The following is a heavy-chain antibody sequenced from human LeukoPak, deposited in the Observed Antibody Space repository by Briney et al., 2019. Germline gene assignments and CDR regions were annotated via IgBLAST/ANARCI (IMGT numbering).Heavy chain of an antibody. V-gene: IGHV3-21*01. J-gene: IGHJ6*03. CDR3: ARDGGYDNHYYYYYMDV. D-gene: IGHD5-12*01. CDR1: GFTFRSYS. CDR2: ISSSSSYI. Sequence: GGSLRLSCAASGFTFRSYSMNWVRQAPGKGLEWVSSISSSSSYIYYADSVKGRFTISRDNAKNSLYLQMNSLRAEDTAVYYCARDGGYDNHYYYYYMDVWGKGTTVTVSS.